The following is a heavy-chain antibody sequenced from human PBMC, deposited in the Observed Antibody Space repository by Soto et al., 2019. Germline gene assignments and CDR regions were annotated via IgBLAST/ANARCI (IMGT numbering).Heavy chain of an antibody. D-gene: IGHD3-22*01. Sequence: PGGALRLSCAASGFTLSCYAIHWGRQAPGQGLGWVAVISYDGSNKYYADSVKGRFTISRDNSKNTLYLQMNSLRAEDTAVYYCARDRYLGYYDSSAEGAFDIWGQGTMVTVSS. CDR2: ISYDGSNK. CDR1: GFTLSCYA. V-gene: IGHV3-30-3*01. J-gene: IGHJ3*02. CDR3: ARDRYLGYYDSSAEGAFDI.